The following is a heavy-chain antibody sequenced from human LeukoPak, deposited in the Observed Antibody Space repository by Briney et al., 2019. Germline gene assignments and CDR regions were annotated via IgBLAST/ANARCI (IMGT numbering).Heavy chain of an antibody. CDR2: INHSGST. CDR3: ARRRSSGYPNYYYYYMDV. CDR1: GGSFSGYY. J-gene: IGHJ6*03. V-gene: IGHV4-34*01. D-gene: IGHD3-22*01. Sequence: PSETLSLTCAVQGGSFSGYYWSWIRQPPGKGLEWIGEINHSGSTNYNPSLKSRVTISVDTSKNQFSLKLSSVAAADTAVYYCARRRSSGYPNYYYYYMDVWGKGTTVTVSS.